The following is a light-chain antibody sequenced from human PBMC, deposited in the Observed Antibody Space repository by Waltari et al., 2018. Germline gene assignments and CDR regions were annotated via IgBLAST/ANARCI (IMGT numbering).Light chain of an antibody. V-gene: IGKV1-12*01. Sequence: DIQLPQSPSFVSASIGDRVTITCRASHHISSWLAWYQQKPGKAPKLLIYVASTLHSGVPSRFSGGGSGTEFTLTISSLQPEDFAVYYCQQTNNFLGITFGQGTRLEIK. CDR2: VAS. J-gene: IGKJ5*01. CDR3: QQTNNFLGIT. CDR1: HHISSW.